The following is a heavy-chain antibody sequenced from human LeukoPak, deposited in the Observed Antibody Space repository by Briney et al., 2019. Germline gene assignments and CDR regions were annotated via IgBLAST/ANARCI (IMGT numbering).Heavy chain of an antibody. V-gene: IGHV4-30-4*01. Sequence: SQTLSLTCTVSGDSINSGDYYWSWIRQPPGNGLEWIGYIYYSGGTYYNPSLKSRVTISVDTSKNQFSLKLSSVTAADTAVYYCARDNGYGQLDSWGQGTLVTVSS. CDR3: ARDNGYGQLDS. CDR2: IYYSGGT. D-gene: IGHD2-15*01. CDR1: GDSINSGDYY. J-gene: IGHJ4*02.